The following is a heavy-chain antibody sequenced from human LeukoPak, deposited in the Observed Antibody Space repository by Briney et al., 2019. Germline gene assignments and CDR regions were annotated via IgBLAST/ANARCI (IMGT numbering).Heavy chain of an antibody. Sequence: GGSLRLSCAASGFTFSNYVMYWVRQAPGGGMECVALISHDGNSKGYADSVKGRFTISRDNSQNTLYLQMNSLRGEDTAVYYCARDYRYGMDVWGLGTTVTVSS. CDR3: ARDYRYGMDV. J-gene: IGHJ6*02. CDR1: GFTFSNYV. V-gene: IGHV3-30-3*01. CDR2: ISHDGNSK. D-gene: IGHD3-16*02.